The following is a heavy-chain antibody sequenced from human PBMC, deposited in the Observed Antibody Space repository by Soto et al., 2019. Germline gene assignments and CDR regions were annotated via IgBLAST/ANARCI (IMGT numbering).Heavy chain of an antibody. CDR1: GGTFSSYA. D-gene: IGHD2-2*01. J-gene: IGHJ6*02. Sequence: SVKVSCKASGGTFSSYAISWVRQAPGQGLEWMGGIIPIFGTANYAQKFQGRVTITADESTSTAYMELSSLRSEDTAVYYCAVIVVVPAATDYYYYGMDVWGQGTTVTVSS. V-gene: IGHV1-69*13. CDR3: AVIVVVPAATDYYYYGMDV. CDR2: IIPIFGTA.